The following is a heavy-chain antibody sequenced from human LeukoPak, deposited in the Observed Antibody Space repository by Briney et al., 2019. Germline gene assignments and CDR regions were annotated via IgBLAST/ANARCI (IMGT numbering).Heavy chain of an antibody. D-gene: IGHD3-10*01. CDR1: GGSISSYY. CDR3: ARGSSGLGALYGMDV. Sequence: PSETLSLTCTVSGGSISSYYWSWIRQPPGEGLEWIGYIYYSGSTNYNPSLKSRVTISVDTSKNQFSLKLSSVTAADTAVYYCARGSSGLGALYGMDVWGQGTTVTVSS. V-gene: IGHV4-59*01. J-gene: IGHJ6*02. CDR2: IYYSGST.